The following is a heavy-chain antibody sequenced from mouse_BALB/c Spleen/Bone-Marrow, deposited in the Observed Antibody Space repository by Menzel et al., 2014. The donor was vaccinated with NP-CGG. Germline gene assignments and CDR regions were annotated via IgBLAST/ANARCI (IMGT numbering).Heavy chain of an antibody. J-gene: IGHJ2*01. CDR1: GYTFTNYW. V-gene: IGHV1-61*01. D-gene: IGHD2-3*01. CDR3: TRRDDGYPY. Sequence: QVQLKQSGAELVRPGASVKLSCKTSGYTFTNYWMNWVKQRPGQGLEWIGMIDPSDSETHYNQMFKDKATLTVDKSSSTAYMQLSSRTSEDSAGYYCTRRDDGYPYWGQGTTLTVSS. CDR2: IDPSDSET.